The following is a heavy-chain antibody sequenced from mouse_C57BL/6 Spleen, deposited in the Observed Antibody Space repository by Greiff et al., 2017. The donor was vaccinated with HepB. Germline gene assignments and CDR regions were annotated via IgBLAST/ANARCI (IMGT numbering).Heavy chain of an antibody. CDR1: GFTFSSYA. CDR2: ISSGGDYI. D-gene: IGHD1-1*01. J-gene: IGHJ2*01. CDR3: TRDHGNYFDY. Sequence: DVKLQESGEGLVKPGGSLKLSCAASGFTFSSYAMSWVRQTPEKRLEWVAYISSGGDYIYYADTVKGRFTISRDNARNTLYLQMSSLKSEDTAMYYCTRDHGNYFDYWGQGTTLTVSS. V-gene: IGHV5-9-1*02.